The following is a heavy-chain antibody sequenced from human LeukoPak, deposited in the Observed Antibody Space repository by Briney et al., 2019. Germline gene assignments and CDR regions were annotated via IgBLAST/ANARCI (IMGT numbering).Heavy chain of an antibody. CDR1: GGSISSYY. J-gene: IGHJ4*02. D-gene: IGHD3-22*01. V-gene: IGHV4-59*01. CDR3: ARDRYYYDSSGYSLFDY. CDR2: IYYSGST. Sequence: SETLSLTCTVSGGSISSYYWSWIRQPPGKGREGIGYIYYSGSTNYNPSLKSRVTISVETSKNQFSLKLRSVTAADTAVYYCARDRYYYDSSGYSLFDYWGQGTLVTVSS.